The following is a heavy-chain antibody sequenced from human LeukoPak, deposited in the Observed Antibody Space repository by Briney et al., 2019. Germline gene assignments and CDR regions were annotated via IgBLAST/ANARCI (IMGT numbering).Heavy chain of an antibody. D-gene: IGHD2-2*02. CDR2: ISGSGGST. Sequence: PGGSLRLSCAASGFTFSSYAMSWVRQAPGKGLEWVSAISGSGGSTYYADSVKGRFTISRDNSKNTLYLQMNSLRAEDTAVYYCAKMGCSSTSCYSWFDPWGQGTLVTASS. J-gene: IGHJ5*02. CDR1: GFTFSSYA. V-gene: IGHV3-23*01. CDR3: AKMGCSSTSCYSWFDP.